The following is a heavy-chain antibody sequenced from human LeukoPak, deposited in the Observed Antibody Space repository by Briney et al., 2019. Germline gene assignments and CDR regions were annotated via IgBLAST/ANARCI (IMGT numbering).Heavy chain of an antibody. Sequence: ASVKVSCKVSGYTLTELSMHWVRQAPGKGLEWMGGFDPEDGETIYAQKFQGRVTMTEDTSTDTAYMELSSLRSEDTAMYHCATSHSGSLITLRPWGQGTLVTVSS. V-gene: IGHV1-24*01. CDR1: GYTLTELS. J-gene: IGHJ5*02. CDR3: ATSHSGSLITLRP. D-gene: IGHD1-26*01. CDR2: FDPEDGET.